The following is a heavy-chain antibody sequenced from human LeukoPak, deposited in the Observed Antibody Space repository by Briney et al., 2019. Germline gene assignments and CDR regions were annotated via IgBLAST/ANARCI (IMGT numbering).Heavy chain of an antibody. V-gene: IGHV1-18*01. CDR2: ISADNGNT. J-gene: IGHJ4*02. Sequence: ASVKVSCKASGYTFTRYAISWVRQAPGQGLEWMGWISADNGNTNYAQNLQGRVTMTTDTSTRTAYMELRSLTSDDTAVYFCARLPFDRSGYIDYWGQGTLVTVSS. D-gene: IGHD3-22*01. CDR1: GYTFTRYA. CDR3: ARLPFDRSGYIDY.